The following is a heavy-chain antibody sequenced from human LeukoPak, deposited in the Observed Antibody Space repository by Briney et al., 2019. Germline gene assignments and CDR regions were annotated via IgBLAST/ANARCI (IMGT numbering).Heavy chain of an antibody. Sequence: PGGSLRLSCAASGFTFDDYAMHWVRHAPGKGLEWVSGISWNSGSIGYADSVKGRFTISRDNAKNSLYLQMNSLRAEDTALYYCAKDASYYDSSGLIDYWGQGTLVTVSS. D-gene: IGHD3-22*01. CDR1: GFTFDDYA. CDR3: AKDASYYDSSGLIDY. V-gene: IGHV3-9*01. CDR2: ISWNSGSI. J-gene: IGHJ4*02.